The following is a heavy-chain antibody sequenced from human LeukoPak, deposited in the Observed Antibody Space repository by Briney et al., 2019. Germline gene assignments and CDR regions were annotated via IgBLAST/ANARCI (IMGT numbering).Heavy chain of an antibody. Sequence: SVKVSCKASGGTFSSYAIIWVRQAPGQGLEWMGGIIPILGIASYAQKFQGRVTITADKSTSTAYMELSSLRSEDTAVYYCARGRYYDILTGGGFDYWGQGTLVTVSS. J-gene: IGHJ4*02. CDR1: GGTFSSYA. CDR2: IIPILGIA. D-gene: IGHD3-9*01. V-gene: IGHV1-69*04. CDR3: ARGRYYDILTGGGFDY.